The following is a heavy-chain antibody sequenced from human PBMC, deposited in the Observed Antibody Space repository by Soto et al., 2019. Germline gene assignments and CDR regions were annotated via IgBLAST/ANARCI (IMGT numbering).Heavy chain of an antibody. J-gene: IGHJ4*02. V-gene: IGHV3-53*01. CDR3: ARDSYDFWSGYRGGFDY. CDR1: GFTVSSNY. Sequence: GGSLRLSCAASGFTVSSNYMSWVRQAPGKGLEWVSVIYSGGSTYYADSVKGRFTISRDNSKNTLYHQMNSLRAEDTAVYYCARDSYDFWSGYRGGFDYWGQGTLVTVSS. D-gene: IGHD3-3*01. CDR2: IYSGGST.